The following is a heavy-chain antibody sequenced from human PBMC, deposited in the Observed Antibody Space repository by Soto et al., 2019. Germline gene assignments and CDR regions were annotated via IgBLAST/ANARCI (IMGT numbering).Heavy chain of an antibody. V-gene: IGHV4-39*01. CDR2: IYYSGST. CDR3: ARTTYYYDSSGRLLRYFQH. J-gene: IGHJ1*01. Sequence: SETLSLTCTVSGGSISSSSYYWGWIRQPPGKGLEWIGSIYYSGSTYYNPSLKSRVTISVDTSKNQFSLKLSSVTAADTAVYYCARTTYYYDSSGRLLRYFQHWGQGTLVTVSS. D-gene: IGHD3-22*01. CDR1: GGSISSSSYY.